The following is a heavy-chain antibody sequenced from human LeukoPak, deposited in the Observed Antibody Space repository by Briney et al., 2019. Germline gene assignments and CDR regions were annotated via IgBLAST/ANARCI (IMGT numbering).Heavy chain of an antibody. CDR3: ARERDLRFDH. CDR1: GGSISTNY. CDR2: IYYTGST. J-gene: IGHJ4*02. Sequence: SETLSLTCTASGGSISTNYWSWIRQPPGKGLEWIGYIYYTGSTNYNPSLKSRVTISVDTSKNQFSLKLSSVTAADTAVYYCARERDLRFDHWGQGTLVTVSS. D-gene: IGHD2-21*02. V-gene: IGHV4-59*12.